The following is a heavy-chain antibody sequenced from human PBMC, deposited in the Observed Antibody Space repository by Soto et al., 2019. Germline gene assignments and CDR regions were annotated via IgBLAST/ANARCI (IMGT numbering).Heavy chain of an antibody. V-gene: IGHV1-69*01. CDR2: IIPIFGTA. CDR3: ARGWSYDILTGYSY. D-gene: IGHD3-9*01. Sequence: QVQLVQSGAEVKKPGSSVKVSCKASGGTFNSYAISWVRQAPGQGHEWMGGIIPIFGTANYAQKFQGRVTITADESTSTAYMELSSLRSEDTAVYYCARGWSYDILTGYSYWGQGTLVTVSS. CDR1: GGTFNSYA. J-gene: IGHJ4*02.